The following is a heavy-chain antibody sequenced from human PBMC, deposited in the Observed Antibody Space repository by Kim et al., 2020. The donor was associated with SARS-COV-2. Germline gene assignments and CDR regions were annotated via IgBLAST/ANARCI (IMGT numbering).Heavy chain of an antibody. CDR3: ARDHRACSTTTCYGEGID. CDR1: GYTFTNYA. V-gene: IGHV1-3*01. J-gene: IGHJ4*01. Sequence: ASVKVSCKASGYTFTNYAIHWMRQAPGQRLEWMGWINSVSANTKYSQMFQVRVTITRDTSATTAHMELSNLSSEDTAMYYCARDHRACSTTTCYGEGID. CDR2: INSVSANT. D-gene: IGHD2-2*01.